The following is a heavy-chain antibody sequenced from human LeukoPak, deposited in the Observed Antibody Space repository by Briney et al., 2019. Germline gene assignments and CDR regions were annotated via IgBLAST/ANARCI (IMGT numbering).Heavy chain of an antibody. J-gene: IGHJ5*01. CDR2: IYYTGIT. D-gene: IGHD1-7*01. V-gene: IGHV4-59*01. Sequence: SETLSLTCSVSGGSIGSAYWGWIRQPPGKGRERIGYIYYTGITKYDPSLKSRVTISLDTPKNQFSLKLSSLTVADTAVYYCTRAGGWNSFDSCGQGTLVTVSP. CDR1: GGSIGSAY. CDR3: TRAGGWNSFDS.